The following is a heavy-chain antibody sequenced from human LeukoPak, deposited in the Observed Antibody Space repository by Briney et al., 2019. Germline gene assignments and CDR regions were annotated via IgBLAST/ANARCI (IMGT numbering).Heavy chain of an antibody. CDR3: ARLAPLYFDY. Sequence: SETLSLTCTVSGGSISSYYWSWIRQPPGKGLEWIGYIYYSGSTNYNPSLKSRVTISVDTSKNQSSLKLSSVTAADTAVYYCARLAPLYFDYWGQGTLVTVSS. J-gene: IGHJ4*02. V-gene: IGHV4-59*08. CDR2: IYYSGST. CDR1: GGSISSYY.